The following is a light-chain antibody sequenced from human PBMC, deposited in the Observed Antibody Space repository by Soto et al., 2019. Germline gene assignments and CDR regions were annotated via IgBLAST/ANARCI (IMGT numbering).Light chain of an antibody. V-gene: IGKV3-15*01. CDR3: QHYNNWPLT. CDR2: GAS. J-gene: IGKJ4*01. Sequence: EIVMTQSPASLSVSPGETATLYCRASQSVSSNLAWYQQKPGQAPRLLIYGASTRATGIPARFSGSGSGTEFTLTITSLQSEDFAVYYCQHYNNWPLTFGGGTKVESK. CDR1: QSVSSN.